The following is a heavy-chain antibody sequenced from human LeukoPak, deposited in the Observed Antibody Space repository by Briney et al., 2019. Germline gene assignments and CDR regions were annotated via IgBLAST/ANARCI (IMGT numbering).Heavy chain of an antibody. Sequence: GGSLRLSCAASGFTFSTYAMTWVRQAPGKGLEWVSGISTSGDRTYYADSVKGRFTISRDNSKNTLYLQMNSLRAEDTAVYYCARDSRYCSGGSCYYYYGMDVWGQGTTVTVSS. V-gene: IGHV3-23*01. D-gene: IGHD2-15*01. CDR3: ARDSRYCSGGSCYYYYGMDV. J-gene: IGHJ6*02. CDR2: ISTSGDRT. CDR1: GFTFSTYA.